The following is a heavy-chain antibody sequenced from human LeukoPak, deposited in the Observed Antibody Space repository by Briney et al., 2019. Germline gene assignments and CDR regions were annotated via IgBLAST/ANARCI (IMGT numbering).Heavy chain of an antibody. V-gene: IGHV3-30-3*01. Sequence: GKSLRLSCAASGFTFSSYAMHWVCQAPGKGLEWMALILYDGSNKYYADSVKGRFTISRDNSKNTLYLQMNSLRAEDTAVYYCARDRSKSNYFDYWGQGTLVTVSS. CDR3: ARDRSKSNYFDY. D-gene: IGHD1-26*01. CDR1: GFTFSSYA. J-gene: IGHJ4*02. CDR2: ILYDGSNK.